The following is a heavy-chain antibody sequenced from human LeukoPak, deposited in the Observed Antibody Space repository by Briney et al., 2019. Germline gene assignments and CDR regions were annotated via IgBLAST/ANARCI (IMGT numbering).Heavy chain of an antibody. Sequence: GGSLRLSCAASGFTFSSYAMSWVRQAPGKGLEWVSAISGSGGSTYYADSVKGRFTIFRDNSKNTLYLQMNSLRAEDTAVYYCAKGIVGAKSQDYWGQGTLVTVSS. V-gene: IGHV3-23*01. CDR2: ISGSGGST. CDR1: GFTFSSYA. CDR3: AKGIVGAKSQDY. J-gene: IGHJ4*02. D-gene: IGHD1-26*01.